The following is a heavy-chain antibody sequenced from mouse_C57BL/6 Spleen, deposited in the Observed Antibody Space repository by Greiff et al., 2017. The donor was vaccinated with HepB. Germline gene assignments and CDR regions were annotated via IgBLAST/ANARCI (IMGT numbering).Heavy chain of an antibody. CDR1: GYTFTDYE. CDR3: TRGGGYQFDY. V-gene: IGHV1-15*01. CDR2: IDPETGGT. D-gene: IGHD3-1*01. Sequence: QVQLKESGAELVRPGASVTLSCKASGYTFTDYEMHWVKQTPVHGLEWIGAIDPETGGTAYNQKFKGKAILTADKSSSTAYMELRSLTSEDSAVYYCTRGGGYQFDYWGQGTTLTVSS. J-gene: IGHJ2*01.